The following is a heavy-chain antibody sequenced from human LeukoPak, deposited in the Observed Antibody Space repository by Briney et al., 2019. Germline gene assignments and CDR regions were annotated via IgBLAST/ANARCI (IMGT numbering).Heavy chain of an antibody. CDR2: IRSKAYGGTT. Sequence: GGSLRLSCTASGFTLGDYAMSWVRQAPGKGLEWVGFIRSKAYGGTTEYAASVKGRFTISRDDSKSIAYLQMNSLKTEDTAVYYCTLGHDYGDYYYYYGMDVWGQGTTVTVSS. CDR1: GFTLGDYA. J-gene: IGHJ6*02. CDR3: TLGHDYGDYYYYYGMDV. V-gene: IGHV3-49*04. D-gene: IGHD4-17*01.